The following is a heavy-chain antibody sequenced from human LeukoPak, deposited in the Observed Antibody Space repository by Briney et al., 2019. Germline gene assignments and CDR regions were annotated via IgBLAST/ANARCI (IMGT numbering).Heavy chain of an antibody. V-gene: IGHV4-59*01. Sequence: PSETLSLTCIVSGDSISSYYWSWIRQPPGKGLEWIGYIYYSGSTNYNPSLMSRVTISVDASKNHFSLKLSSVTAADTAVYYCARDRSLGIIDYWGQGTLVTVSS. CDR3: ARDRSLGIIDY. J-gene: IGHJ4*02. CDR1: GDSISSYY. CDR2: IYYSGST. D-gene: IGHD3-16*01.